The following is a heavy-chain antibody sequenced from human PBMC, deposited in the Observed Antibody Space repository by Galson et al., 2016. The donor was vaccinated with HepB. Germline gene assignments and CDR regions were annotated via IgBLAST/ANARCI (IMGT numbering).Heavy chain of an antibody. J-gene: IGHJ5*02. CDR2: IHYRGSA. V-gene: IGHV4-39*01. D-gene: IGHD3/OR15-3a*01. CDR1: GDSISSSTYY. Sequence: SETLSLTCIVSGDSISSSTYYWGWIRQPPGKGLEWIGSIHYRGSANYNPSLKGRATLLVDTSKNQFSLKMTSVTAADTAVYYCARHWTTGPWGQGTLVTVSS. CDR3: ARHWTTGP.